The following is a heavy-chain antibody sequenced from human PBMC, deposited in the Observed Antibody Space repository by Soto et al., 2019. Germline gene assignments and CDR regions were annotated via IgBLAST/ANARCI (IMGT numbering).Heavy chain of an antibody. CDR1: GFTFSSYA. CDR3: AKDLYDSSGYYYVGYDY. D-gene: IGHD3-22*01. V-gene: IGHV3-23*01. J-gene: IGHJ4*02. Sequence: HPVGSLRLSCAASGFTFSSYAMSWVRQAPGKGLEWVSAISGSGGSTYYADSVKGRFTISRDNSKNTLYLQMNSLRAEDMAVYYCAKDLYDSSGYYYVGYDYWGQGT. CDR2: ISGSGGST.